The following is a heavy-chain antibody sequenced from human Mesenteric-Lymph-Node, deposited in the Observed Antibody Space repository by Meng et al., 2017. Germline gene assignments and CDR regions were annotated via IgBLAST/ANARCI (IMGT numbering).Heavy chain of an antibody. CDR2: IYWDDEK. J-gene: IGHJ4*02. D-gene: IGHD6-13*01. V-gene: IGHV2-5*02. CDR1: GFSRTTSGVG. Sequence: QINLKESGTTPVKPPPTLPLTCTFSGFSRTTSGVGVGWIRQPPGKALEWLALIYWDDEKRYSPSLKSRLTITKDTSKNQVVLTMINMDPVDTGTYYCAHRPLVGAGKNAYFDYWGQGTLVTVSS. CDR3: AHRPLVGAGKNAYFDY.